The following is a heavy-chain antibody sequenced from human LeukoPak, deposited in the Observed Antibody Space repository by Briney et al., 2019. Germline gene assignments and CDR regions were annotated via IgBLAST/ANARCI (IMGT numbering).Heavy chain of an antibody. D-gene: IGHD3-22*01. CDR2: IYYSGST. CDR1: GGSISSSSYY. Sequence: SETLSLTCTVSGGSISSSSYYWGWIRQPPGKGLEWIGSIYYSGSTNYNPSLKSRVTMSVDTSKNQFSLKLSSVTAADTAVYYCARDRYYYDSSGYRFDYWGQGTLVTVSS. J-gene: IGHJ4*02. CDR3: ARDRYYYDSSGYRFDY. V-gene: IGHV4-39*07.